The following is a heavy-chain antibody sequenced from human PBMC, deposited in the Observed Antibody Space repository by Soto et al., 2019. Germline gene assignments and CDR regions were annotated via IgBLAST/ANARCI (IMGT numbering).Heavy chain of an antibody. D-gene: IGHD1-7*01. Sequence: PSETLSLNCTVSDDSISNYYWSWIRQPPGKGLEWIGYIYYSGSTNYNPSLKSRVTISVDTSKNQFSLKLSSVTAADTAVYYCARSNCNYGDYWSLETLVTVSS. J-gene: IGHJ4*02. CDR3: ARSNCNYGDY. CDR2: IYYSGST. CDR1: DDSISNYY. V-gene: IGHV4-59*01.